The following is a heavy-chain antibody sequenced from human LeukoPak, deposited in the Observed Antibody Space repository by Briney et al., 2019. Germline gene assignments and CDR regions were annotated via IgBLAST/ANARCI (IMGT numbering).Heavy chain of an antibody. CDR2: ISGSGGST. J-gene: IGHJ5*02. D-gene: IGHD3-10*01. Sequence: GGSLRLSCAASGFTFSSYAMSWVRQAPAKGLEWVSAISGSGGSTYYADSVKGRFTISRDNSKNTLYLQMNSLRAEDTAVYYCAKSLGPMALYNWFDPWGQGTLVTVSS. CDR1: GFTFSSYA. V-gene: IGHV3-23*01. CDR3: AKSLGPMALYNWFDP.